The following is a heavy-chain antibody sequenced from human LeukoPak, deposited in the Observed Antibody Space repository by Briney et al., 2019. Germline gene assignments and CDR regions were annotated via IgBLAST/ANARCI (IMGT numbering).Heavy chain of an antibody. D-gene: IGHD6-19*01. CDR2: ISGSGGST. V-gene: IGHV3-23*01. Sequence: GGSLRLSCAASGFTFSSYAMSWVRQAPGKGLEWVSAISGSGGSTYYADSVKGRFTISRDNSKNTLYLQMNSLRAEDTAVYHCAKDQGPSIAVAAIPYWGQGTLVTVSS. CDR1: GFTFSSYA. CDR3: AKDQGPSIAVAAIPY. J-gene: IGHJ4*02.